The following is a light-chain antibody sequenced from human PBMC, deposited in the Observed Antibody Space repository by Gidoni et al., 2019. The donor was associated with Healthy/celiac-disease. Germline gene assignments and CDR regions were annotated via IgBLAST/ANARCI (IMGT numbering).Light chain of an antibody. CDR3: QQYGSSPKT. J-gene: IGKJ1*01. V-gene: IGKV3-20*01. CDR2: GAS. Sequence: EIVLTQSTGTRSLSPGDRATLSCTASQSVSSSYLAGYQQKPGQAPRLLMYGASRRATSIPDRVSGSGSGTECTLTISRLEPEDFAVYYCQQYGSSPKTFGQGTKVEIK. CDR1: QSVSSSY.